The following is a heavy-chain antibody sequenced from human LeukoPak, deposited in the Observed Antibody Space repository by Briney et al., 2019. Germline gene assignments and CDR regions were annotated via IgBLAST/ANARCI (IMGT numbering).Heavy chain of an antibody. CDR3: ARETSHFDH. Sequence: SQTLSLTCVISGDRVSSNSVAWNWIRQSPSGGLEWLGRTYYRSSWYNDYAVSVKSRITIKPDTSKNQFFLQLNSVTPEDTAVYYCARETSHFDHWGQGTLVTVSS. J-gene: IGHJ4*02. V-gene: IGHV6-1*01. CDR1: GDRVSSNSVA. CDR2: TYYRSSWYN.